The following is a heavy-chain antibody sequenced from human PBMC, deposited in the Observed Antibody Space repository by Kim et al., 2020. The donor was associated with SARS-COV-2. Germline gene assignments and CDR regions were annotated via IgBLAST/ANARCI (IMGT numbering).Heavy chain of an antibody. CDR1: GGSISSYY. J-gene: IGHJ5*02. CDR3: ARVTVYDILTGYYNNWFDP. Sequence: SETLSLTCTVSGGSISSYYWSWIRQPPGKGLEWIGYIYYSGSTNYNPSLKSRVTISVDTSKNQFSLKLSSVTAADTAVYYCARVTVYDILTGYYNNWFDPWGQGTLVTVSS. D-gene: IGHD3-9*01. V-gene: IGHV4-59*13. CDR2: IYYSGST.